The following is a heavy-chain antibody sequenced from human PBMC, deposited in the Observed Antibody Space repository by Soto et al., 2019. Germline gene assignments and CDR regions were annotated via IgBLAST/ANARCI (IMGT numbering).Heavy chain of an antibody. J-gene: IGHJ6*02. D-gene: IGHD6-13*01. CDR1: GGSFSGYY. CDR2: INHSGST. CDR3: ARSSSSWPRPGMDV. Sequence: SETLSLTCAVYGGSFSGYYWSWIRQPPGKGLEWIGEINHSGSTNYNPSLKSRVTISVDTSKNQFSLKLSSVTAADTAVYYCARSSSSWPRPGMDVWGQGTTVTVSS. V-gene: IGHV4-34*01.